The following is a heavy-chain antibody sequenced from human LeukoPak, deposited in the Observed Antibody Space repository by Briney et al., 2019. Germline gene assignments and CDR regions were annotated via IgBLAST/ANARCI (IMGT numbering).Heavy chain of an antibody. CDR1: GGSISSSNW. V-gene: IGHV4-4*02. CDR3: ARNEYSSSWDYYYGMDV. J-gene: IGHJ6*02. D-gene: IGHD6-6*01. Sequence: SETLSLTCAVSGGSISSSNWWSWVRQPPGKGLEWIGEIYHSGSTNYNPSLKSRVTISVDTSKNQFSLKLSSVTAADTAVYYCARNEYSSSWDYYYGMDVWGQGTTVTVSS. CDR2: IYHSGST.